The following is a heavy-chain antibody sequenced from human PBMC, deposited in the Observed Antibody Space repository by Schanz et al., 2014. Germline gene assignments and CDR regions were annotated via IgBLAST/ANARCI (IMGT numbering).Heavy chain of an antibody. CDR3: ARSAGRDFWSGYYTRFDY. CDR1: GYTFTTYA. J-gene: IGHJ4*02. D-gene: IGHD3-3*01. CDR2: ISVYTGNT. V-gene: IGHV1-18*01. Sequence: QVHLVQSGAEVKKPGASVRVSCKASGYTFTTYAMSWVRQAPGQGLEWVGWISVYTGNTKYGQKVQGRVTMTADTSTNTAYMELRSRRSGDTAVYYCARSAGRDFWSGYYTRFDYWGQGTLVTVSS.